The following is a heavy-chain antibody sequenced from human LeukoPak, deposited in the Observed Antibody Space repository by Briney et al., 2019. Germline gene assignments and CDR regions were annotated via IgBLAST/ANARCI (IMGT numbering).Heavy chain of an antibody. V-gene: IGHV3-23*01. J-gene: IGHJ4*02. CDR2: ISGGSGNI. CDR3: AKGSDYYGSVTSKKTD. D-gene: IGHD3-10*01. Sequence: GGSLRLSCSVSGFTFSNYAMHWVRQAPGKGLEWVSLISGGSGNIYYVDSVKGRFTISRDNSKNTLHVQMTSLRAEDTAIYYCAKGSDYYGSVTSKKTDWGQGTLVTVSS. CDR1: GFTFSNYA.